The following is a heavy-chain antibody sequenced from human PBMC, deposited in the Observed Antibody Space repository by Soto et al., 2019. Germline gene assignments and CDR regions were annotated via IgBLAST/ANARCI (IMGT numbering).Heavy chain of an antibody. CDR2: IWYDGSNK. V-gene: IGHV3-33*01. J-gene: IGHJ4*02. Sequence: QVQLVESGGGVVQPGRSLRLSCAASGFTFSSYGMHWVRQAPGKGLEWVAVIWYDGSNKYYADSVKGRFTISRDNSKNTPYLQMNSLRAEDTAVYYCGTLLSMIVDHWGQGTLVTVSS. CDR1: GFTFSSYG. CDR3: GTLLSMIVDH. D-gene: IGHD3-22*01.